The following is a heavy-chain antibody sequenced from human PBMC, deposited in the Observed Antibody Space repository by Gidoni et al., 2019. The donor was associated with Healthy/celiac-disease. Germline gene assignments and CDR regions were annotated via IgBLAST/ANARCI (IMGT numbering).Heavy chain of an antibody. V-gene: IGHV3-11*05. CDR2: ISSSSSYT. Sequence: QMQLVESGGGLVKPGGSLRLSCAASGFTFSDYYMSWIRQAPGKGREWVSYISSSSSYTNYADSVKGRFTISRDNAKNSLYLQMNSLRAEDTAVYYCARGPVAVAGNDYWGQGTLVTVSS. D-gene: IGHD6-19*01. J-gene: IGHJ4*02. CDR1: GFTFSDYY. CDR3: ARGPVAVAGNDY.